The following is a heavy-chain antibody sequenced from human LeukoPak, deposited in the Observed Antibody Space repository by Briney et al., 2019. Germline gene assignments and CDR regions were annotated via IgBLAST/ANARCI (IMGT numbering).Heavy chain of an antibody. D-gene: IGHD2-2*03. Sequence: GGSLRLSCAASGFTLDDYAMHWVRQAPGGGLEWLSLISGDGLTTYYGDSVEGRFTISRHNRKNSLYLQKNSLRTEDTALYYCAKDIPDVGLYFDLWGRGTVVTVS. CDR1: GFTLDDYA. CDR2: ISGDGLTT. J-gene: IGHJ2*01. V-gene: IGHV3-43*02. CDR3: AKDIPDVGLYFDL.